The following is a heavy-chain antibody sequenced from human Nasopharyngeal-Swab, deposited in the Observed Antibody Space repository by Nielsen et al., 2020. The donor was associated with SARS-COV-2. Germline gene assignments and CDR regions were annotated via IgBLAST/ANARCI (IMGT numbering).Heavy chain of an antibody. CDR3: ARVIAAAANEGLDY. Sequence: ASVKVSCKASDYTFTSYGISWVRQAPGQGLEWMGWISAYNGNTNHAQKLQGRVTMTTDTSTSTAYMELRSLRSDDTAVYYCARVIAAAANEGLDYWGQGTLVTVSS. J-gene: IGHJ4*02. D-gene: IGHD6-13*01. CDR2: ISAYNGNT. V-gene: IGHV1-18*01. CDR1: DYTFTSYG.